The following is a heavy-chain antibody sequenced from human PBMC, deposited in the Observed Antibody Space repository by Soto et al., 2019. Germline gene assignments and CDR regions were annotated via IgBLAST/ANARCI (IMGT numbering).Heavy chain of an antibody. CDR1: GFTLSSYA. Sequence: EVQLLESGGGLVQPGGSLRLSCAASGFTLSSYAMSWVRQAPGKGLEWVSAISGSGGTTYYADSVKGRFTISRDTSKYPLYLQVNSLRAEDTAVYYCAKVERYYYDSSGYYSSPLFWGQGTLVTVSS. V-gene: IGHV3-23*01. CDR3: AKVERYYYDSSGYYSSPLF. CDR2: ISGSGGTT. D-gene: IGHD3-22*01. J-gene: IGHJ4*02.